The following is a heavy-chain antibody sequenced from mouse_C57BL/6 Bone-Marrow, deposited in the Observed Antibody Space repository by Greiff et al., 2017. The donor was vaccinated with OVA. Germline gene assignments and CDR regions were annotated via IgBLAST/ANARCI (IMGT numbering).Heavy chain of an antibody. V-gene: IGHV1-7*01. CDR1: GYTFTSYW. Sequence: VQPQESGAELAKPGASVKLSCKASGYTFTSYWMHWVKQRPGQGLEWIGYINPSSGYTKYNQKFKDKATVTADKSSSTAYMQLSSLTYEDSAVYYCARRHYYGSSQDFDVWGTGTTVTVSS. CDR3: ARRHYYGSSQDFDV. CDR2: INPSSGYT. D-gene: IGHD1-1*01. J-gene: IGHJ1*03.